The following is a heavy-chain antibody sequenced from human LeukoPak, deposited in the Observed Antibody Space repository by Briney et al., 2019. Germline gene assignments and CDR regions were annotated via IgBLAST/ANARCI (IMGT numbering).Heavy chain of an antibody. J-gene: IGHJ4*02. D-gene: IGHD3-10*01. V-gene: IGHV3-9*01. CDR1: GFTFDDYA. CDR2: ISWNSGSI. Sequence: PGGSLRLSCAASGFTFDDYAMHWVRQAPGKGLEWVSGISWNSGSIGYADSVKGRFTISRDNAKNSLYLQMNSLRAEDTALYYCAKDHRYGSGSSFDYWGQGTLVTVSS. CDR3: AKDHRYGSGSSFDY.